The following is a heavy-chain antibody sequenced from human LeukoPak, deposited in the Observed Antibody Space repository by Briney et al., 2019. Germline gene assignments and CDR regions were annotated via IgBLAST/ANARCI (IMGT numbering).Heavy chain of an antibody. V-gene: IGHV4-39*07. CDR2: FSYSGST. D-gene: IGHD6-13*01. CDR3: ARGIAAAGTGNWFDP. CDR1: GGSISSSSYY. Sequence: PSETLSLTCTVSGGSISSSSYYWGWIRQPPGKGLEWVASFSYSGSTYYNPSLKSRVSISVDTPKSQFSLKLSSVTAADTAVYYCARGIAAAGTGNWFDPWGQGTLVTVSS. J-gene: IGHJ5*02.